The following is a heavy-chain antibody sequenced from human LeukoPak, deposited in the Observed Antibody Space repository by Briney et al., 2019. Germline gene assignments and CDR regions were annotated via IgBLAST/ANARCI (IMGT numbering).Heavy chain of an antibody. J-gene: IGHJ4*02. CDR1: GGSISSSSYY. V-gene: IGHV4-39*07. D-gene: IGHD3-10*01. CDR2: IYYSGST. Sequence: SETLSLTCTVSGGSISSSSYYWGWIRQPPGKGLEWIGSIYYSGSTYYNPSLKSRVTISVDTSKNQFSLKLSSVTAADTAVYYCARAGSYYPNFDYWGQGTLVTVSS. CDR3: ARAGSYYPNFDY.